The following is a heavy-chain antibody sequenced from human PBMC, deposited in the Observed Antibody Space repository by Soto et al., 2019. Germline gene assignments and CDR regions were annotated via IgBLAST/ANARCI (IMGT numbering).Heavy chain of an antibody. CDR1: GVTFSSYA. V-gene: IGHV3-23*01. CDR2: ISGSGVGT. Sequence: GGSLRLSCAASGVTFSSYAMNWVRQAPGKGLEWVSAISGSGVGTYYADSVKGRFTISRDNSKNTVYLQMNSLRAEDTAVYYCAKPMGRGVIQFYYYYGMDVWGQGTTVTVSS. D-gene: IGHD3-10*01. CDR3: AKPMGRGVIQFYYYYGMDV. J-gene: IGHJ6*02.